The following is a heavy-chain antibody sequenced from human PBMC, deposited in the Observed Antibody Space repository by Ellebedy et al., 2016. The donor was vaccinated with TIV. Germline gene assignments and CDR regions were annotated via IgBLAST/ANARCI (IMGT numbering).Heavy chain of an antibody. CDR1: GFTFSTYG. J-gene: IGHJ3*01. V-gene: IGHV3-30*18. Sequence: PGGSLRLSCEASGFTFSTYGMHWVRQAPGKGLEWVAFISNEGSTRYNTDSMKGRFTISRDNAKNTLYLQMDSLRAEDTAVYYCAKDIDSGSYYLEASDVWGQGTKVTVSS. D-gene: IGHD1-26*01. CDR3: AKDIDSGSYYLEASDV. CDR2: ISNEGSTR.